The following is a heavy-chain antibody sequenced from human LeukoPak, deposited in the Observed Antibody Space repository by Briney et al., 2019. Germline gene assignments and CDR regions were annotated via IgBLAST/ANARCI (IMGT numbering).Heavy chain of an antibody. Sequence: SETLSLTCTVSGGSISSYYWSWIRQPPGKGLDWIGYIYYSGSTNYNPSLKSRVTISVDTSKNQFSLKLSSVTAADTAVYYCARDQMITFGDHDGWFDPWGQGTLVTVSS. CDR2: IYYSGST. D-gene: IGHD3-16*01. CDR1: GGSISSYY. J-gene: IGHJ5*02. V-gene: IGHV4-59*01. CDR3: ARDQMITFGDHDGWFDP.